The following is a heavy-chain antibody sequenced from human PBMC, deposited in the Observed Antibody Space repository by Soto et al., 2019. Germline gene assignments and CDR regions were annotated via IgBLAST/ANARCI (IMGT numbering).Heavy chain of an antibody. CDR1: GVSVSNGSYY. V-gene: IGHV4-61*01. Sequence: SETLSLTCTVSGVSVSNGSYYWSWIRQPPGKGLEWIGYIYYSGSTNYNPSLKSRVTISVDTSKNQFSLKLSSVTATDTAIYYCAREQQLGHVKYFDYWGQGTLVTVSS. J-gene: IGHJ4*02. CDR3: AREQQLGHVKYFDY. CDR2: IYYSGST. D-gene: IGHD6-13*01.